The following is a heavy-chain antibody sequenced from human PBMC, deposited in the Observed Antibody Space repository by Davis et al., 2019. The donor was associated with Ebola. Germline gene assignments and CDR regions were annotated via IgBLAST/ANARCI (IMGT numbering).Heavy chain of an antibody. D-gene: IGHD3-16*01. CDR3: AREPPMGDS. J-gene: IGHJ4*02. V-gene: IGHV3-53*01. CDR2: MHDGGTT. CDR1: GFTVRSNY. Sequence: GESLKISCAASGFTVRSNYKGWVRQAPGKGLEWVSLMHDGGTTYYADSVKGRFTISRDNSRDTLYLQMDSLTVEDTAVYYCAREPPMGDSWGQGTLVTVSS.